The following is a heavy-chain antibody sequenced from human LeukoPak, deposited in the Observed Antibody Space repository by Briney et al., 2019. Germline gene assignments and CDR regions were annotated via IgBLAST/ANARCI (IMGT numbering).Heavy chain of an antibody. CDR2: IYYTGRT. V-gene: IGHV4-39*07. D-gene: IGHD6-19*01. CDR1: GGFISNSNYY. Sequence: PSETLSLTCTVSGGFISNSNYYWGWIRQPPGKGLDWIGGIYYTGRTYYNPSLKSRVTISVDTSKNQFSLKLSSVTAADTAVYYCARGGIDIAVAGTFDYWGQGTLVTVSS. J-gene: IGHJ4*02. CDR3: ARGGIDIAVAGTFDY.